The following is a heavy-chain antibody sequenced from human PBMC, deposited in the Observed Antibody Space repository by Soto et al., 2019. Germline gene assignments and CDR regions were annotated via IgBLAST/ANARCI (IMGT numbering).Heavy chain of an antibody. V-gene: IGHV3-30*18. CDR1: GFTFSSYG. J-gene: IGHJ4*02. Sequence: QVQLVESGGGVVQPGRSLRLSCAASGFTFSSYGMHWVRQAPGKGLEWVAVISYDGSNKYYADSVKGRITISRDNSKNTLYLQMNSLRAEDTAVYYCAKDRDIVVVVAASAVDYWGQGTLVTVSS. CDR2: ISYDGSNK. D-gene: IGHD2-15*01. CDR3: AKDRDIVVVVAASAVDY.